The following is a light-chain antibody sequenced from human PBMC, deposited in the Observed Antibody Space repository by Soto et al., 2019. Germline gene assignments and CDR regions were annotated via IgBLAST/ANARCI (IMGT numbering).Light chain of an antibody. CDR1: QSISSSN. CDR2: GTS. J-gene: IGKJ4*01. Sequence: EIVLTQSPGTLSLSPGERATLSCRASQSISSSNLAWYQQKPGQAPRLLIYGTSNRATDIPDRFSGSGSGTDFALTISGLEPEDFAVYYCQQSGSSPLTFGGGTKVEIK. V-gene: IGKV3-20*01. CDR3: QQSGSSPLT.